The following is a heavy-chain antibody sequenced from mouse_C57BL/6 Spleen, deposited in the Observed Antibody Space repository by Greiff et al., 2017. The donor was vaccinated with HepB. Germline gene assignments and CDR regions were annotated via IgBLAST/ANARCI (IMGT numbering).Heavy chain of an antibody. Sequence: EVKLMESGGGLVKPGGSLKLSCAASGFTFSSYAMSWVRQTPEKRLEWVATISDGGSYTYYPDNVKGRFTISRDNAKNNLYLQMSHLKSEDTAMYYCARDNDYSNSFDYWGQGTTLTVSS. D-gene: IGHD2-5*01. CDR1: GFTFSSYA. V-gene: IGHV5-4*01. CDR3: ARDNDYSNSFDY. CDR2: ISDGGSYT. J-gene: IGHJ2*01.